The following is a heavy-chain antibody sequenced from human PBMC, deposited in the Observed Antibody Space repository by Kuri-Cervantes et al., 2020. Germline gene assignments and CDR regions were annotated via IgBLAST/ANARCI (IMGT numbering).Heavy chain of an antibody. J-gene: IGHJ4*02. CDR3: AKDGNGFDY. CDR1: GFTVSSDY. V-gene: IGHV3-66*03. Sequence: GESLKISCAASGFTVSSDYMHWVRQAPGKGLEWVSFLSSCGSTYYADSVQGRFTISRDNSKNTLYLQLNSLRSEDTAVYYCAKDGNGFDYWGRGALVTVSS. D-gene: IGHD2-8*01. CDR2: LSSCGST.